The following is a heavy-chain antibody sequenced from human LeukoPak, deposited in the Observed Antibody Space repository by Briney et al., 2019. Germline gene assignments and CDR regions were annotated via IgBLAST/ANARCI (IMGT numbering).Heavy chain of an antibody. Sequence: GSLRLSCAASGFSFHSYWTHWVRQAPGSGLVWVSRISNDGRSTSFADSVKGRFTISRDNAKNTLYLQMNSLSAEDTAVYYCTRGREGNYGLFDSWGQGTLVTVSS. CDR3: TRGREGNYGLFDS. V-gene: IGHV3-74*01. D-gene: IGHD3-10*01. CDR1: GFSFHSYW. CDR2: ISNDGRST. J-gene: IGHJ4*02.